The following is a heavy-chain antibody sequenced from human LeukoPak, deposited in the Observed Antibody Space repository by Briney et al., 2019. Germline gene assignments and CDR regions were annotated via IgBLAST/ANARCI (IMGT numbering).Heavy chain of an antibody. Sequence: LRLSCAASGFTVSSNFMTWVRQHPGKGLEWIGYIYYSGSTYYNPSLKSRVTISIDTSKNQFSLKLSSVTAADTAVYYCARVANWNDDYYGMDVWGQGTTVTVSS. J-gene: IGHJ6*02. V-gene: IGHV4-31*02. CDR3: ARVANWNDDYYGMDV. CDR1: GFTVSSNF. D-gene: IGHD1-1*01. CDR2: IYYSGST.